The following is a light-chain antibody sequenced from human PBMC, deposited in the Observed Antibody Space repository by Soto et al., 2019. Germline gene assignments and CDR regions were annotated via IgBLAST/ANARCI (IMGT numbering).Light chain of an antibody. J-gene: IGKJ5*01. CDR3: MQALQTPIT. CDR1: QSLLHSNGYNY. Sequence: DIVMTQSPLSLPVTPGEPASISCRPSQSLLHSNGYNYLDWYLQKPGQSPQLLIYLGSNRASGVPDRFGGSGSGTDFTLKISRVEAEDVGVYYGMQALQTPITFGQGTRLEIK. CDR2: LGS. V-gene: IGKV2-28*01.